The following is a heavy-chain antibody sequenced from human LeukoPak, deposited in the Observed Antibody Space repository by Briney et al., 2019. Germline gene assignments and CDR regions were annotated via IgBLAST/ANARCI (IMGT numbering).Heavy chain of an antibody. D-gene: IGHD6-13*01. CDR2: IRYDGSNK. Sequence: GGTLRLSCAASGFTFSSYGRHWVRQAPGKGLEWVAFIRYDGSNKYYADSVKGRFTISRDNSKNTLYLQMNSLRAEDTAVYYCAKDPRGNSSSWPIYYYYYMDVWGKGTTVTVSS. CDR3: AKDPRGNSSSWPIYYYYYMDV. V-gene: IGHV3-30*02. CDR1: GFTFSSYG. J-gene: IGHJ6*03.